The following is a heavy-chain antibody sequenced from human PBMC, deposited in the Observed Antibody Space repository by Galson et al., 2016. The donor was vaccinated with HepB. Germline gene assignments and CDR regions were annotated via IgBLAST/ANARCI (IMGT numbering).Heavy chain of an antibody. CDR1: GFTFSDFA. V-gene: IGHV3-64D*06. Sequence: SLRLSCAASGFTFSDFAIHWVRQAPGKGLEYVAGISSNGDTTYFADSVKGRFTISRDNSKNTVYLQLSSLRVDDTAVYYCVKDGYSGSYDYWGQGTPVTVSA. CDR3: VKDGYSGSYDY. D-gene: IGHD1-26*01. CDR2: ISSNGDTT. J-gene: IGHJ4*02.